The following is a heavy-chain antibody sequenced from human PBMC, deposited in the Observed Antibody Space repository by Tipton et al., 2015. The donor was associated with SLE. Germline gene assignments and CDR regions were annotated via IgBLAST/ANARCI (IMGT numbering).Heavy chain of an antibody. CDR3: ADERSDCSGGSCYPYYYYYMDV. V-gene: IGHV4-39*07. CDR2: IYYSGST. D-gene: IGHD2-15*01. Sequence: LRLSCTVSGGSISSSSYYWGWIRQPPGKGLEWIGSIYYSGSTYYNPSLKSRVTISVDTSKNQFSLKLSSVTAADTAVHYRADERSDCSGGSCYPYYYYYMDVWGKGTTVTVSS. CDR1: GGSISSSSYY. J-gene: IGHJ6*03.